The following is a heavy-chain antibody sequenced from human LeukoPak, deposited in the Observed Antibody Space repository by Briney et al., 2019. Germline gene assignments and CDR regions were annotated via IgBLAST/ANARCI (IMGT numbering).Heavy chain of an antibody. D-gene: IGHD3-22*01. CDR3: ARAYDRNTFEY. CDR2: VDPYDSNV. CDR1: GFTFTNYW. J-gene: IGHJ4*02. Sequence: PGESLTISCQGSGFTFTNYWISWVRQMPGKGLEWMGKVDPYDSNVNYSPSFQGHVTISADKSISTAYLQWSTLKASDTALYYCARAYDRNTFEYWGQGTLVTVSS. V-gene: IGHV5-10-1*01.